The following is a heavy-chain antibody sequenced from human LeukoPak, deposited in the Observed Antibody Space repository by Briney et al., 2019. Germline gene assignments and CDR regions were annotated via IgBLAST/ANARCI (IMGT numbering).Heavy chain of an antibody. CDR1: GGSISSGGYY. V-gene: IGHV4-31*03. Sequence: SETLSLICTVSGGSISSGGYYWSWIRQHPGKGLEWIGYIYYSGSTYYNPSLKSRVTISVDTSKNQFSLELSSVTAADTAVYYCAITTTYKESRFDPWGQGTLVTVSS. J-gene: IGHJ5*02. CDR2: IYYSGST. D-gene: IGHD5-12*01. CDR3: AITTTYKESRFDP.